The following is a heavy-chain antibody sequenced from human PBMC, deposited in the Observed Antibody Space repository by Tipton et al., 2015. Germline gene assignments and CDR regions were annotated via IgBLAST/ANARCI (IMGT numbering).Heavy chain of an antibody. J-gene: IGHJ4*02. CDR2: IYSGGST. CDR1: GFTVSSNY. D-gene: IGHD6-19*01. CDR3: ARGQWLVNY. Sequence: SLRLSCAASGFTVSSNYMSRVRQAPGKGLEWVSIIYSGGSTYYADSVKGRFTISRDNSKKTLYLQMNSLRAEDTAVYYCARGQWLVNYWGQRTLVTVSS. V-gene: IGHV3-53*01.